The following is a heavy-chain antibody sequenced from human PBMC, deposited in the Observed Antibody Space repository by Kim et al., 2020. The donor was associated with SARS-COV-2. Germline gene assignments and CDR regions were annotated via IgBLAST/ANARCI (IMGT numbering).Heavy chain of an antibody. D-gene: IGHD3-22*01. CDR3: ATGVYYDSSGYYGDFDY. V-gene: IGHV1-24*01. Sequence: FQGRVTMTEDTSTDTAYMELSSLRSEDTAVYYCATGVYYDSSGYYGDFDYWGQGTLVTVSS. J-gene: IGHJ4*02.